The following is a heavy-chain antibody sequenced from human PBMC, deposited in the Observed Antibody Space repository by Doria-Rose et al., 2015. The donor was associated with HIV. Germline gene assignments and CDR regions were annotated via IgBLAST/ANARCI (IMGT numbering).Heavy chain of an antibody. CDR3: ARAGPEYYFDS. J-gene: IGHJ4*02. V-gene: IGHV4-34*01. Sequence: QPPGKGLEWIGEINHSGSPNYNPSLKSRVTMSVDTSRKQFSLKLNSVTAADTAVYYCARAGPEYYFDSWGQGTLVTVSS. CDR2: INHSGSP.